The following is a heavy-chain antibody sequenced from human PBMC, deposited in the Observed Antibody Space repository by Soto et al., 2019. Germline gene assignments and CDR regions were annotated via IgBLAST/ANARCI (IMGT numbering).Heavy chain of an antibody. CDR1: RFTFSSHA. V-gene: IGHV3-23*01. J-gene: IGHJ4*02. Sequence: GGSLRLSCAASRFTFSSHAMSWVRQAPGKGLEWVSGISGSGGTTYYADSVKGRFTISRDNSKNTLYVQMNSLRADDTAVYYCAKPTAAAAHDYWGQGTLVTVSS. CDR3: AKPTAAAAHDY. CDR2: ISGSGGTT. D-gene: IGHD6-13*01.